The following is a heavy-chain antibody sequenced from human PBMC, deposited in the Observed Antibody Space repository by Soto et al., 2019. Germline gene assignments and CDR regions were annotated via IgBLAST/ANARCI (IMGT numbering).Heavy chain of an antibody. Sequence: QVQLVQSGGEVKKPGASVTVSCKASGYTFINYHITWVRQAPGQGLEWMAWIKTYNGMTDYAQRFQGRVTMTRDTSRSTAYMELRNLGSDDTAVYFCAKSPRGEMATDWGQGTLVTVSS. CDR2: IKTYNGMT. CDR1: GYTFINYH. D-gene: IGHD5-12*01. J-gene: IGHJ4*02. V-gene: IGHV1-18*01. CDR3: AKSPRGEMATD.